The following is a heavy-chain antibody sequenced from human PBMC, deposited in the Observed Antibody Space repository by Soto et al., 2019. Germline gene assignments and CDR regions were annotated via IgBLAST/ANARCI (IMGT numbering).Heavy chain of an antibody. CDR3: AKTGRVYYYDSSGSAQYPDY. V-gene: IGHV3-30*18. J-gene: IGHJ4*02. CDR1: GFTFSSYG. CDR2: ISYDGSNK. D-gene: IGHD3-22*01. Sequence: QVQLVESGGGVVQPGRSLRLSCAASGFTFSSYGMHWVRQAPGKGLEWVAVISYDGSNKYYADSVKGRFTISRDNSKNTLYLQMNSLRAEDTAVYYCAKTGRVYYYDSSGSAQYPDYWGQGTLVTVSS.